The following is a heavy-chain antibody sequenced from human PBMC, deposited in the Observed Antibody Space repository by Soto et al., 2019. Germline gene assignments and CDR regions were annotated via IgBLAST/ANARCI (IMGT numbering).Heavy chain of an antibody. CDR1: GFTFNNAW. J-gene: IGHJ4*02. V-gene: IGHV3-15*01. Sequence: SGGSLRLSCAASGFTFNNAWMNWVRQAPGKGLEWVGRIKTNALGGTTDYAAPVKGRFTISRDDSKNILYLQMSSLKVEDTAVYYCPKEQWPRGDDSWGQGTLVTVSS. D-gene: IGHD6-19*01. CDR3: PKEQWPRGDDS. CDR2: IKTNALGGTT.